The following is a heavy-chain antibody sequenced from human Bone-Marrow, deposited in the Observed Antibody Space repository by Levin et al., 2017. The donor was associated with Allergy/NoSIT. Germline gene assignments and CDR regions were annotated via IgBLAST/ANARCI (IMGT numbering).Heavy chain of an antibody. J-gene: IGHJ4*02. CDR1: GFTFSSYE. V-gene: IGHV3-48*03. CDR3: ARDRGRSVVRFLEWPVQFDY. D-gene: IGHD3-3*01. Sequence: GGSLRLSCAASGFTFSSYEMNWVRQAPGKGLEWVSYISSSGSTIYYADSVKGRFTISRDNAKNSLYLQMNSLRAEDTAVYYCARDRGRSVVRFLEWPVQFDYWGQGTLVTVSS. CDR2: ISSSGSTI.